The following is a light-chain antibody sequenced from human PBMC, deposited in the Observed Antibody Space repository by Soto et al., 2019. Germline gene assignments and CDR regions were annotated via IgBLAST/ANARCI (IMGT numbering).Light chain of an antibody. J-gene: IGLJ3*02. CDR1: GSNVGNNY. CDR3: ETWDSSLSAGV. V-gene: IGLV1-51*02. CDR2: QNN. Sequence: QSVLTQPPSVSAAPGQKVTISCSGSGSNVGNNYVSWYQQLPGTAPKLLIYQNNKRPSGIPDRFSGSKSGTSATLGITGLQTGDEAVYYCETWDSSLSAGVFGGGTKLTVL.